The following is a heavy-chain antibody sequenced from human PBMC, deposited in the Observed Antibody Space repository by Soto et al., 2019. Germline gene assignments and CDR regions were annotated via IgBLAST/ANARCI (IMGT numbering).Heavy chain of an antibody. CDR3: ARAVRFLEWFPTSPYYYYYYMDV. V-gene: IGHV1-8*01. CDR2: MNPNSGNT. CDR1: GYTFTSYD. D-gene: IGHD3-3*01. Sequence: GASVKVSCKASGYTFTSYDINWVRQATGQGLEWMGWMNPNSGNTGYAQKFQGRVTMTRNTSISTAYMELSSLRSEDTAVYYCARAVRFLEWFPTSPYYYYYYMDVWGKGTTVTVSS. J-gene: IGHJ6*03.